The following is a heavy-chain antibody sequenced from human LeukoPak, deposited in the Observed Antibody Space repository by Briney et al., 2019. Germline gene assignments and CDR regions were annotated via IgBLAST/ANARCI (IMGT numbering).Heavy chain of an antibody. CDR2: ISSSGSTI. CDR1: GFTFSDYY. D-gene: IGHD1-26*01. Sequence: GGSLRLSCAASGFTFSDYYMSWIRQAPGKGLEWVSYISSSGSTIYYADLVKGRFTISRDNAKNSLYLQMNSLRAEDTAVYYCASSRFRSGSYRDWGQGTLVTVSS. V-gene: IGHV3-11*04. CDR3: ASSRFRSGSYRD. J-gene: IGHJ4*02.